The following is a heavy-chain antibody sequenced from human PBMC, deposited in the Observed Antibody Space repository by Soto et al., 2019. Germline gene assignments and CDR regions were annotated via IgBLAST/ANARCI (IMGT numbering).Heavy chain of an antibody. Sequence: PGGSLRLSCAASGFTFSSYSMNWVRQAPGKGLEWVSGLSDSGSSTYYADSVKGRFTISRDNFMNTVYLQMNTLRVEDTAVYYCAKVSSSWYSGFFDLWGQGTLVTVSS. V-gene: IGHV3-23*01. CDR1: GFTFSSYS. D-gene: IGHD6-13*01. CDR3: AKVSSSWYSGFFDL. J-gene: IGHJ4*02. CDR2: LSDSGSST.